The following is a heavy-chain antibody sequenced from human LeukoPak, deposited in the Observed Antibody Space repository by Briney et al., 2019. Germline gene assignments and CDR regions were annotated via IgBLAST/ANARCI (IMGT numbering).Heavy chain of an antibody. V-gene: IGHV4-39*07. J-gene: IGHJ5*02. Sequence: KTSETLSLTCTVSGGSISSSNYYWGWIRQPPGKGLEWIGSIYYSGTTYYNPSLKSRVSISVDTSKNQFSLKLSSVTAADTAVYYCARDKGYCSGGSCYRPLGNWFDPWGQGTLVTVSS. D-gene: IGHD2-15*01. CDR1: GGSISSSNYY. CDR2: IYYSGTT. CDR3: ARDKGYCSGGSCYRPLGNWFDP.